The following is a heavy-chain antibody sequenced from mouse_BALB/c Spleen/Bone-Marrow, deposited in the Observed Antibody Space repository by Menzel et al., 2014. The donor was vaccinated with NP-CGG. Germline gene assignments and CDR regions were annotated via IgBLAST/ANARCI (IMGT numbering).Heavy chain of an antibody. J-gene: IGHJ4*01. CDR1: GYTFXDYE. D-gene: IGHD4-1*01. V-gene: IGHV1-15*01. CDR2: LDPETGGT. Sequence: VQLQQSGAELVRPGASVTLSCKASGYTFXDYEVHWVKQTPVHGLEWIGTLDPETGGTAYNQKFKDMATLTADKSSTTAYMELRSLTSEDSAVYYCANWGYYAMDYWGQGISVTVSS. CDR3: ANWGYYAMDY.